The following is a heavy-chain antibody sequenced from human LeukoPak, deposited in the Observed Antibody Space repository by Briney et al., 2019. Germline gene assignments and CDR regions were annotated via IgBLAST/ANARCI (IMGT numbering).Heavy chain of an antibody. CDR3: ARGYCSSTSCYLSYSLGDY. CDR2: INSDGSST. CDR1: GFTFSSYE. J-gene: IGHJ4*02. V-gene: IGHV3-74*01. D-gene: IGHD2-2*01. Sequence: GGSLRLSCAASGFTFSSYEMNWVRQAPGKGLVWVSRINSDGSSTSYADSVKGRFTISRDNAKNTLYLQMNSLRAEDTAVYYCARGYCSSTSCYLSYSLGDYWGQGTLVTVSS.